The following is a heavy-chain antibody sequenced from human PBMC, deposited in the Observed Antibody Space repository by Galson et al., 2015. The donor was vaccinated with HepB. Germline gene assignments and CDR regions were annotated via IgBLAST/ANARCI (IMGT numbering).Heavy chain of an antibody. V-gene: IGHV3-30-3*01. J-gene: IGHJ4*02. Sequence: SLRLSCAASGFTFSSYAMHWVRQAPGKGLEWVAVISHDGSNKYYADSVKGRLTISRDNSKNTLYLQMNSLRAEDTAVYYCAREKYLYGARTPGDYWGQGALVTVSS. CDR3: AREKYLYGARTPGDY. D-gene: IGHD3-16*01. CDR1: GFTFSSYA. CDR2: ISHDGSNK.